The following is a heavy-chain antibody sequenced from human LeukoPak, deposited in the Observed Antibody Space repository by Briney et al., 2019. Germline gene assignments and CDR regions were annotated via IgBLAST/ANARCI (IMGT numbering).Heavy chain of an antibody. V-gene: IGHV1-24*01. Sequence: GASVKVSCKVSGYILSKLSMYWVRQAPGKGLEWMGGFDPEDGETIYAQKFQGRVTMTDDISTDIAYMDLSSLRSEDTAVYYCTTGLRNAFDIWGQGTMVTVSS. CDR3: TTGLRNAFDI. CDR1: GYILSKLS. J-gene: IGHJ3*02. CDR2: FDPEDGET. D-gene: IGHD3-16*01.